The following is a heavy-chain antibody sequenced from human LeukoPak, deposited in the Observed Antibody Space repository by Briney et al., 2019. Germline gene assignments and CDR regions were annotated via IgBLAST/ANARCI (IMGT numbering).Heavy chain of an antibody. Sequence: SETLSLTCTVSGGSISSYYWSWIRQPPGKGLEWIGSMYYSGSTYYNPSLKSRVTISVDTSKNQISLKLSSVTAADTAVYYCARNRYYYGSRNYGVPTWFDPWGQGTLVTVSS. CDR2: MYYSGST. D-gene: IGHD3-10*01. CDR3: ARNRYYYGSRNYGVPTWFDP. J-gene: IGHJ5*02. CDR1: GGSISSYY. V-gene: IGHV4-39*01.